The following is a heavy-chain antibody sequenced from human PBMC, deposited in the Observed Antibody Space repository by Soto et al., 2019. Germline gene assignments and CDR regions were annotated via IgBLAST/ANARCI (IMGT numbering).Heavy chain of an antibody. J-gene: IGHJ3*02. D-gene: IGHD3-10*01. CDR1: SCWISDGDYY. Sequence: PSEKLCLICTVSSCWISDGDYYWSWIRQPPGKGLEWIGYIYYSGSTYYNPSLKSRVTISVDTSKNQFSRKLSSVTAADTAVYYCARAPGSDAFDIWGQGTMVT. CDR3: ARAPGSDAFDI. CDR2: IYYSGST. V-gene: IGHV4-30-4*01.